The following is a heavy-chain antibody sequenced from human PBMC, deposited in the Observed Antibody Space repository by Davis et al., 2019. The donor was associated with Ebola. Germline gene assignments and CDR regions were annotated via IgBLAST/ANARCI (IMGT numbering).Heavy chain of an antibody. Sequence: GESLKISCAASGFTFSSYRMNWVRQAPGKGLEWVSYISSSSSTIYYADSVKGRFTISRDNAKNSLYLQMNSLRDEDTAVYYCARGRNWFDPWGQGTLVTVSS. CDR2: ISSSSSTI. CDR3: ARGRNWFDP. CDR1: GFTFSSYR. J-gene: IGHJ5*02. V-gene: IGHV3-48*02.